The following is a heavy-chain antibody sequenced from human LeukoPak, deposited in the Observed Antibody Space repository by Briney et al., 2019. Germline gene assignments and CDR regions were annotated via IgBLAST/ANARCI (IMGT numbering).Heavy chain of an antibody. CDR1: GFSFSSYW. V-gene: IGHV3-7*01. Sequence: GGSLRLSCAASGFSFSSYWISWVRQAPGKGLEWVASVKQVGSEKYYVDSVKGRFTISRDDAKNSLYLQMNSLRAEDTAVYFCARGHPLFEYWGQGTLVTVSS. CDR2: VKQVGSEK. J-gene: IGHJ4*02. CDR3: ARGHPLFEY.